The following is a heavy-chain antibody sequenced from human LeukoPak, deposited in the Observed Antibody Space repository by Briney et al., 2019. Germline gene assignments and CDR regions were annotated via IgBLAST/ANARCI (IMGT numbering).Heavy chain of an antibody. Sequence: GGSLRLSCAASGFAFNTYDMHWVLQAVGKGPEWVAGIGTAGDTYYLDSVKGRFTISRENGKNSLYLQMNSLRVGDTAVYYCARGTVGAGVFDVWGQGTLVTVS. J-gene: IGHJ3*01. CDR2: IGTAGDT. CDR1: GFAFNTYD. V-gene: IGHV3-13*01. D-gene: IGHD1-26*01. CDR3: ARGTVGAGVFDV.